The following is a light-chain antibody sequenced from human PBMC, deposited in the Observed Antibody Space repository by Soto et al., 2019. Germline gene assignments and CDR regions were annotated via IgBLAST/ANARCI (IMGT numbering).Light chain of an antibody. CDR2: KGS. CDR1: QSITSW. J-gene: IGKJ2*01. Sequence: DIQMTQSPSTLSASVGDRVTITCRASQSITSWLAWYQQKSGKSPKLLIYKGSSLESGVPSRFSGSGSGTEFTLTISSLQPDDFATFYCLQYNTYPYTFGQGTKLEI. V-gene: IGKV1-5*03. CDR3: LQYNTYPYT.